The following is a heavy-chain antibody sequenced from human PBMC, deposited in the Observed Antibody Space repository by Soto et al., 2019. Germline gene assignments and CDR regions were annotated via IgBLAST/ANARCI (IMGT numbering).Heavy chain of an antibody. CDR3: ARQIYDSDTGPNFQYYFDS. CDR1: GYSFAGYW. V-gene: IGHV5-10-1*01. J-gene: IGHJ4*02. D-gene: IGHD3-22*01. CDR2: IDPSDSQT. Sequence: LGESLKISCNGSGYSFAGYWITWVRQKPGKGLEWMGRIDPSDSQTYCSPSFRGHVTISVTKSITTVFLQWSSLRASDTAMYYCARQIYDSDTGPNFQYYFDSWGQGTPVTVSS.